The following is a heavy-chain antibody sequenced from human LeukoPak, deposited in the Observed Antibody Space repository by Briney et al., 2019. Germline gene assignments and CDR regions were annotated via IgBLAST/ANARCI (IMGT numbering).Heavy chain of an antibody. Sequence: PSETLSLTCAVYGGSFSGYYWSWIRQPPGKGLEWIGEINHSGSTNYNPSLKSRVTISVDTSKNQFSLRLSSVTAADTAVYYCARVLEGSSGQHWYFDLWGRGTLVTVAS. D-gene: IGHD6-19*01. CDR2: INHSGST. CDR1: GGSFSGYY. V-gene: IGHV4-34*01. J-gene: IGHJ2*01. CDR3: ARVLEGSSGQHWYFDL.